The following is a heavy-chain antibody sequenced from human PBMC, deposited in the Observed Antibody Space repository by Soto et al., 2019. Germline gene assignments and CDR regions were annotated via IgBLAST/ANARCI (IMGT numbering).Heavy chain of an antibody. CDR3: VRGDNGHDDASDY. V-gene: IGHV3-33*01. CDR2: IWSDGNNR. J-gene: IGHJ4*02. CDR1: GFMFSNHG. D-gene: IGHD1-1*01. Sequence: PGGSLRLSCAASGFMFSNHGMHCVCQAPGKGLEWVAVIWSDGNNRYYADSVKGRFTISRDNSKNTLYLQMNSLRAEDTAVYYCVRGDNGHDDASDYWGQGTLVTVSS.